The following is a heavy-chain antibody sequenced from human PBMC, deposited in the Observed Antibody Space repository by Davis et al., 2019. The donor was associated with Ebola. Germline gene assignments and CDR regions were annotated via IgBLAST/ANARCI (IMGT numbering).Heavy chain of an antibody. J-gene: IGHJ2*01. D-gene: IGHD5-12*01. Sequence: PGGSLRLSCAVSGYSISSGYYWGWIRQPPGKGLEWIGSIYHSGSTYYNPSLKSRVTMSVDTSKNQFSLKLSSVTAADTAVYYCARDLGGGYGIGYFDLWGRGTLVTVSS. CDR2: IYHSGST. CDR1: GYSISSGYY. V-gene: IGHV4-38-2*02. CDR3: ARDLGGGYGIGYFDL.